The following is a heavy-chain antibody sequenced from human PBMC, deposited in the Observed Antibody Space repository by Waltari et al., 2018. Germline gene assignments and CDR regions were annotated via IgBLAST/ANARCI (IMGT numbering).Heavy chain of an antibody. Sequence: EVQLLESGGGLVQPGGSLRLSCAASGFTFSSYAMSWVRQAPGKGLEWVSAISGSGGSTYDADSGKGRFTISRDNSKNTLYLQMNSLRAEDTAVYYCAKDRRTESNFIAAAGRAIYGMDVWGQGTTVTVSS. CDR1: GFTFSSYA. CDR3: AKDRRTESNFIAAAGRAIYGMDV. CDR2: ISGSGGST. V-gene: IGHV3-23*01. D-gene: IGHD6-13*01. J-gene: IGHJ6*02.